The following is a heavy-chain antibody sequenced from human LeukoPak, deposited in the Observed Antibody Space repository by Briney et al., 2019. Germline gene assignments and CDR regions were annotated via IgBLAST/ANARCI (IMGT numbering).Heavy chain of an antibody. V-gene: IGHV4-59*01. Sequence: PSETLSLTCTVSGASISGYLWTWIRQPPGKGLEWIGYVYDNGDTNYHPSFTGRVSISVDVSKNQFSLKLTSVLAADMADYFCARLSDYDVDTSHYMDVWGKGTTVTVSS. J-gene: IGHJ6*03. CDR3: ARLSDYDVDTSHYMDV. D-gene: IGHD3-22*01. CDR2: VYDNGDT. CDR1: GASISGYL.